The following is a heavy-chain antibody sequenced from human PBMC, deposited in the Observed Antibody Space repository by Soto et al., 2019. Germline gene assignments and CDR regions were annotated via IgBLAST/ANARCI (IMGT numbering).Heavy chain of an antibody. CDR1: GFTFSSYA. V-gene: IGHV3-23*01. Sequence: PGGSLRLSCAASGFTFSSYAMSWVRQAPGKGLEWVSAISGSGGGTYYADSVKGRFTISRDNSKNTLYLQMNSLRAEDTAVYYCAKDSTDDTSSAYGGSWGQGTLVTVSS. J-gene: IGHJ5*02. CDR2: ISGSGGGT. D-gene: IGHD4-17*01. CDR3: AKDSTDDTSSAYGGS.